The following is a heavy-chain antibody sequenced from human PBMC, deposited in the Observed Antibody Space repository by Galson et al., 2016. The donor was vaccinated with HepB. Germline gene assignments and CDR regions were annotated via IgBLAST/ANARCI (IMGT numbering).Heavy chain of an antibody. CDR1: GFTFSTYG. CDR3: VKDFGYSYGEPFFDY. V-gene: IGHV3-64D*06. D-gene: IGHD5-18*01. J-gene: IGHJ4*02. CDR2: ISNNGGST. Sequence: SLRLSCAASGFTFSTYGMDWVRQAPGKGLQYVSAISNNGGSTHYADSVKGRFTISRDNSKNTLYLHMRSLRAEDAAVYYCVKDFGYSYGEPFFDYWGQGTLVTVSS.